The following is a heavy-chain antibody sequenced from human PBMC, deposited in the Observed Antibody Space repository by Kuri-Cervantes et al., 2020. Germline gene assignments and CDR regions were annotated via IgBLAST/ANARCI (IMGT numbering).Heavy chain of an antibody. CDR1: GFTFSSYW. V-gene: IGHV3-74*01. CDR2: INSDGSST. D-gene: IGHD2-15*01. Sequence: GGSLRLSCAASGFTFSSYWMHWVRQAPGKGLVWVSRINSDGSSTSYADSVKGRFTISRDNAKNSLYLQMNSLRAEDTALYHCARGYCSGGSCYSGENLFDYWGQGTLVTVSS. CDR3: ARGYCSGGSCYSGENLFDY. J-gene: IGHJ4*02.